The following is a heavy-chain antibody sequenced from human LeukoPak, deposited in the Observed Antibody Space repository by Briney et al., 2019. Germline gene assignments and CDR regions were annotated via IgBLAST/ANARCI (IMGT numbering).Heavy chain of an antibody. J-gene: IGHJ4*02. CDR2: INPSGGST. CDR1: GYTFTSYY. Sequence: ASVKVSCKASGYTFTSYYMHWVRQAPGQGLEWMGIINPSGGSTSYAQKFQGRVTMTTDTSTSTAYMELRSLRSDDTAVYYCARSPYIVATILPPTENFDYWGQGTLVTVSS. V-gene: IGHV1-46*01. D-gene: IGHD5-12*01. CDR3: ARSPYIVATILPPTENFDY.